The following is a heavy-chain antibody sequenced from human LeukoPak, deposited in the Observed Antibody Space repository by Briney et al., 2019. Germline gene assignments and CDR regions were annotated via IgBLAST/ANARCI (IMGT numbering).Heavy chain of an antibody. J-gene: IGHJ4*02. D-gene: IGHD3-10*01. Sequence: GGSLRLSCAASGFTFSYYYMSWIRQPPGKGLEWVSCISSSGTTIYYAHSVRGRFTVSRDNAKNSLYLQMDSLSTEDTAVYYCASLRGINRWGQGTLVTVSS. CDR2: ISSSGTTI. V-gene: IGHV3-11*01. CDR1: GFTFSYYY. CDR3: ASLRGINR.